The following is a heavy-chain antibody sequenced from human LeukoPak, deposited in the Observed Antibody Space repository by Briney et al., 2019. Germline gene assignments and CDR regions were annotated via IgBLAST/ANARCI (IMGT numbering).Heavy chain of an antibody. D-gene: IGHD3-9*01. V-gene: IGHV1-24*01. CDR3: ATKSYDILTGYGG. Sequence: SGYTLTELXXXXXXQXXXXGXXXMGGFDPEDGETIYAQNFQGRVTMTEDTSTDTAYMELSSLRSEDTAVYYCATKSYDILTGYGGWGQGTLVTVSS. CDR2: FDPEDGET. CDR1: GYTLTELX. J-gene: IGHJ4*02.